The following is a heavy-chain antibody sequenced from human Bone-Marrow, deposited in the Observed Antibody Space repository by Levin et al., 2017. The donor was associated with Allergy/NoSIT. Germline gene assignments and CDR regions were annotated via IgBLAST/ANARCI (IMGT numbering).Heavy chain of an antibody. CDR3: ARALAFDVFVAPGEF. D-gene: IGHD5-12*01. V-gene: IGHV1-2*02. CDR1: GYSFSAYY. CDR2: IDPKDGHS. J-gene: IGHJ4*02. Sequence: GESLKISCTASGYSFSAYYLHWVRQAPGQGLEWMGWIDPKDGHSRFGQRFQGRVTLTTDASISTAYMELSSLRSGDTAVYYCARALAFDVFVAPGEFWGQGTLVTVSS.